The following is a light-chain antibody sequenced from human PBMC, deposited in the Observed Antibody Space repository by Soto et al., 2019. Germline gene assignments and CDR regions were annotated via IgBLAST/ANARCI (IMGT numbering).Light chain of an antibody. Sequence: QSVLTQPPSASGTPGQRVTISCSGISSNIGGNYVYWYQQLPGTAPKLLMYRDNQRPSGVPDRFSGSKSGTSASLAISGLRSEDEADYYCAAWDGSLTNVVFGGGTKVTVL. CDR2: RDN. CDR1: SSNIGGNY. J-gene: IGLJ2*01. CDR3: AAWDGSLTNVV. V-gene: IGLV1-47*01.